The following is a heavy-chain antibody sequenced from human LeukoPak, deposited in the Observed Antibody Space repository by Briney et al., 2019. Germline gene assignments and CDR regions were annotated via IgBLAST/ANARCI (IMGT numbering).Heavy chain of an antibody. Sequence: SVKVSCKASGGTFSCYAISWVRQAPGQGLEWMGGIIPIFGTANYAQKFQGRVTITTDESTSTAYMELSSLRSEDTAVYYCARAGCVTYDSSGYWSYLQHWGQGTLVTVSS. CDR2: IIPIFGTA. D-gene: IGHD3-22*01. CDR3: ARAGCVTYDSSGYWSYLQH. CDR1: GGTFSCYA. J-gene: IGHJ1*01. V-gene: IGHV1-69*05.